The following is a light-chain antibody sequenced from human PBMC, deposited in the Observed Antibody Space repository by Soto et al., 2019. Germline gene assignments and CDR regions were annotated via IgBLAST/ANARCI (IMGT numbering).Light chain of an antibody. CDR2: DVS. CDR1: SSYVGGYNY. J-gene: IGLJ1*01. CDR3: CSYVGRNTYV. Sequence: QSVLTQPRSASGSPGQSITISCTGTSSYVGGYNYVSWYQQHPAKAPKLIIFDVSKRPSGVPNRFSGSKSGNTASLTISGLRAEDEADYYCCSYVGRNTYVFGTGTKLTVL. V-gene: IGLV2-11*01.